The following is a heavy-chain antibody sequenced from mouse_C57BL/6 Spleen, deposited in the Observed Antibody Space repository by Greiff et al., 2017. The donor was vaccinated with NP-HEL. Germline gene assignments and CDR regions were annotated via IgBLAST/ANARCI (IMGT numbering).Heavy chain of an antibody. CDR2: IRNKANGYTT. V-gene: IGHV7-3*01. CDR1: GFTFTDYY. D-gene: IGHD1-1*01. CDR3: ARYEDGSSPAWFAY. Sequence: EVKLVESGGGLVQPGGSLSLSCAASGFTFTDYYMSWVRQPPGKALEWLGFIRNKANGYTTEYSASVKGRFTISRDNSQSILYLQMNALRAEDSATYYCARYEDGSSPAWFAYWGQGTLVTVSA. J-gene: IGHJ3*01.